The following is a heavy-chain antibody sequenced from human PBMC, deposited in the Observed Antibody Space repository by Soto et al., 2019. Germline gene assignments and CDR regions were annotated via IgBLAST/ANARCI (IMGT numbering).Heavy chain of an antibody. CDR1: GLTFSSYA. Sequence: PGGSLRLSCAASGLTFSSYAMNWVRQAPGKGLEWVSTISGSGDNTYYADSVKGRFTISRDNSKNTLYLQMNSLRAEDTAVYYCAKDFSSGWPNDAFDIWGQGAMVTVSS. D-gene: IGHD6-19*01. J-gene: IGHJ3*02. CDR3: AKDFSSGWPNDAFDI. CDR2: ISGSGDNT. V-gene: IGHV3-23*01.